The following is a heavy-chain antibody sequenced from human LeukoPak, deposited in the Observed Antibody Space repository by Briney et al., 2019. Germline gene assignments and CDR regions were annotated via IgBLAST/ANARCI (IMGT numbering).Heavy chain of an antibody. V-gene: IGHV3-7*03. J-gene: IGHJ6*02. CDR3: ARGGGLDV. CDR1: GFTFSSYW. Sequence: GGSLRLSCAASGFTFSSYWMNWARQAPGKGLEWVASINHSGNVNYYVDSVKGRFTISRDNAKNSLYLQMSNLRAEDTAVYFCARGGGLDVWGQGATVTISS. CDR2: INHSGNVN. D-gene: IGHD3-16*01.